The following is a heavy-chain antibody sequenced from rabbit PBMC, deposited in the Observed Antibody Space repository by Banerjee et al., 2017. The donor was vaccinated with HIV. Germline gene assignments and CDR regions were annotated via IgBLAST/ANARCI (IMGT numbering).Heavy chain of an antibody. D-gene: IGHD6-1*01. CDR2: IYIGDGSK. Sequence: QQQLEESGGGLVKPGGTLTLTCKASGIDFSSYYYMCWVRQAPGKGLEWIACIYIGDGSKYYANWAKGRFTISKTSSTTVTLQMTSLTAADTATYFCARAGYADDTYVGAFDPWGPGTLVT. V-gene: IGHV1S45*01. J-gene: IGHJ2*01. CDR3: ARAGYADDTYVGAFDP. CDR1: GIDFSSYYY.